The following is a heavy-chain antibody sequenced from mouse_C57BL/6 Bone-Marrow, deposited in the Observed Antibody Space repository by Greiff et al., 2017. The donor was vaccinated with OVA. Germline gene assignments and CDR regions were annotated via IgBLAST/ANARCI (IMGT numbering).Heavy chain of an antibody. CDR1: GFTFSSYA. CDR3: AREADDYASAY. Sequence: DVHLVESGGGLVKPGGSLKLSCAASGFTFSSYAMSWVRQTPEKRLEWVATISDGGSYTYYPDNVKGRFTISRDNAKNNLYLQMSHLKSEDTAMYYCAREADDYASAYWGQGTLVTVSA. D-gene: IGHD2-4*01. CDR2: ISDGGSYT. J-gene: IGHJ3*01. V-gene: IGHV5-4*01.